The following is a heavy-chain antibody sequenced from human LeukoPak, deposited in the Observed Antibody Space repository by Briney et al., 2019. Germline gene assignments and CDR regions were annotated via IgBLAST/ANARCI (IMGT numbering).Heavy chain of an antibody. CDR3: ASGSYYGDGRPL. CDR1: GYTFTSYY. V-gene: IGHV1-46*01. J-gene: IGHJ4*02. D-gene: IGHD1-26*01. CDR2: INPSGGST. Sequence: ASVKVSCKAFGYTFTSYYMHWVRQAPGQGLEWMGIINPSGGSTNYAQKFQGRVTMTRDTSTSTVYMELSSLRSEDTAVYYCASGSYYGDGRPLWGQGTLVTVSS.